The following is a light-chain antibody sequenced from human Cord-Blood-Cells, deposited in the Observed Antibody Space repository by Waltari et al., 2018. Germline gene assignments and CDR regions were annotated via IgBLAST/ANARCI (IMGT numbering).Light chain of an antibody. V-gene: IGKV1-5*01. J-gene: IGKJ1*01. Sequence: DIQMTQFPSTLSASVGDRVTITCRASQSISSWLAWYQQKPGKAPKLLSYDASSLESGVPSRFIGSGSGTEFTLTISILQPDDFATYYCQQHNSYSPWTFGQGTKVEIK. CDR1: QSISSW. CDR2: DAS. CDR3: QQHNSYSPWT.